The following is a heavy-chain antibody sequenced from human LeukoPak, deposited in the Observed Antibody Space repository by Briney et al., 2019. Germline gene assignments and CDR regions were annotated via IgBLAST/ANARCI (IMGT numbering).Heavy chain of an antibody. V-gene: IGHV1-69*13. D-gene: IGHD3-22*01. CDR2: IIPRFGTS. CDR1: GGTFSNYA. CDR3: ARLTDYYDSSGYDGNWFDP. Sequence: SVKVSCKASGGTFSNYAISWVRQAPGQGLEWMGGIIPRFGTSIYAQNFQGRVTITADGSTSTAYMELSSLRSEDTAVYYCARLTDYYDSSGYDGNWFDPWGQGTLVTVSS. J-gene: IGHJ5*02.